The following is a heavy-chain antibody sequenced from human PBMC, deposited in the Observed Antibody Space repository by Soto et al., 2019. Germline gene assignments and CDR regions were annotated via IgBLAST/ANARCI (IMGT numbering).Heavy chain of an antibody. J-gene: IGHJ4*02. CDR3: ARDLGYCSGGSCYSGY. V-gene: IGHV1-18*01. CDR1: CYTFTSYG. CDR2: ISAYNGNT. D-gene: IGHD2-15*01. Sequence: ASVQVSCKASCYTFTSYGIIWVRQAPGQGLEWMGWISAYNGNTNYAQKLQGRVTMTTDTSTSTAYMELRSLRSDDTAVYYCARDLGYCSGGSCYSGYWGQGTLVTVSS.